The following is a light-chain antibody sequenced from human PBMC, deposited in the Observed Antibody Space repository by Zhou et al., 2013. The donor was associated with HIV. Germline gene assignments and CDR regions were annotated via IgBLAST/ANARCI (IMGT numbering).Light chain of an antibody. Sequence: EIVLTQSPGTLSLSPGERATLSCRASESVGGNFIAWYQHKPGQAPRLLIYGASSRATGIPDRFGGSGSGTDFTLTISRLEPEDFAVYYCQQYGSSPPLTFGGGTKVEIK. V-gene: IGKV3-20*01. CDR2: GAS. CDR3: QQYGSSPPLT. J-gene: IGKJ4*01. CDR1: ESVGGNF.